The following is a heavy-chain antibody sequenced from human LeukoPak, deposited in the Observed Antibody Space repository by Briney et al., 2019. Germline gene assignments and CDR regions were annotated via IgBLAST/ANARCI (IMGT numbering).Heavy chain of an antibody. CDR1: GFAFTTYG. CDR2: ISAYNGAT. J-gene: IGHJ1*01. D-gene: IGHD6-19*01. Sequence: ASVKVSCKASGFAFTTYGFNWVRQAPGQGLEWMGWISAYNGATNYAQNLQGRVTMTTDTSTRTAYMELRSLRSDDTAVYYCARVTTVAGFKSGFQHWGQGTLVTVSS. CDR3: ARVTTVAGFKSGFQH. V-gene: IGHV1-18*01.